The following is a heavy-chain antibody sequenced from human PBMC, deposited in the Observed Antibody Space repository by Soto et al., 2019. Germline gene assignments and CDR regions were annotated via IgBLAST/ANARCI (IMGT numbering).Heavy chain of an antibody. CDR2: IYYSGST. Sequence: PSETLCLTCTVSGGSIISYYWSWIRQPPGKGLEWIGYIYYSGSTNYNPSLKSRVTISVDTSKNQFSLKLSSVTAADTAVYYCARQLGYSYGYNYYYDMDVWGQGTTVSVSS. V-gene: IGHV4-59*08. D-gene: IGHD5-18*01. J-gene: IGHJ6*02. CDR1: GGSIISYY. CDR3: ARQLGYSYGYNYYYDMDV.